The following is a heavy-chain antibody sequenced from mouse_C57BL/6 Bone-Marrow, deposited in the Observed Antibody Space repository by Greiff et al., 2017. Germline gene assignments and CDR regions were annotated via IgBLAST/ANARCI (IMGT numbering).Heavy chain of an antibody. CDR2: INPYNGGT. J-gene: IGHJ2*01. CDR1: GYTFTDYY. V-gene: IGHV1-19*01. D-gene: IGHD1-1*01. Sequence: VQLQQSGPVLVKPGASVKMSCKASGYTFTDYYMNWVKQSHGKSLEWIGVINPYNGGTSYNQKFKGKATLTVDTSSSTAYMELNSLTSEDSAVYYCAPHYYGSSLDYWGQGTTLTVSS. CDR3: APHYYGSSLDY.